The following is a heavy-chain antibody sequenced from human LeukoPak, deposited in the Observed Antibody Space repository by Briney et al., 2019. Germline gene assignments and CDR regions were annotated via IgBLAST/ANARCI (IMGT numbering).Heavy chain of an antibody. CDR1: GFTFDDYA. CDR2: ISWNSGSI. D-gene: IGHD3-10*01. J-gene: IGHJ4*02. V-gene: IGHV3-9*01. CDR3: AKSMVRGVIGYYFDY. Sequence: GRSLRLSCAASGFTFDDYAMHWVRQAPGKGLEWVSGISWNSGSIGYADSVKGRFTISRDNSKNTLYLQMNSLRAEDTAVYYCAKSMVRGVIGYYFDYWGQGTLVTVSS.